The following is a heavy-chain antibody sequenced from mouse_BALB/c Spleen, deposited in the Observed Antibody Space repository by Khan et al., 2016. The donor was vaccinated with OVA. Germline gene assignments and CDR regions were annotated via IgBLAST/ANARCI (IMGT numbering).Heavy chain of an antibody. CDR1: GYSITSGYG. D-gene: IGHD1-2*01. J-gene: IGHJ2*01. CDR3: ARTARVKN. V-gene: IGHV3-2*02. CDR2: ISYSGST. Sequence: VQLQQSGPGLVKPSQSLSLTCTVTGYSITSGYGWNWIRQFPGNKLEWMGYISYSGSTNYNPSLKSRISITRDTSKNQFFLQLNSVTTEDTATYYWARTARVKNWGQGTTLTVSS.